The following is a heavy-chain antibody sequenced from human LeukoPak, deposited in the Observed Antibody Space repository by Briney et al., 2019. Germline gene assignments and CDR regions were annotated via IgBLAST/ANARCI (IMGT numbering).Heavy chain of an antibody. Sequence: SETLSLTCAVSGGSISSGGYSWSWIRQPPGKGLEWIGYIYHSGSTYYNPSPKSRVTISVDRSKNQFSLKLSSVTAADTAVYYCASQTQRDYYAVDYWGQGTLVTVSS. J-gene: IGHJ4*02. D-gene: IGHD3-10*01. CDR3: ASQTQRDYYAVDY. CDR2: IYHSGST. V-gene: IGHV4-30-2*01. CDR1: GGSISSGGYS.